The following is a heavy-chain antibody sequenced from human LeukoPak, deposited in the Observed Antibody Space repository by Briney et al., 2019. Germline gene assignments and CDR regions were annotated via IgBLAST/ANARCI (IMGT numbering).Heavy chain of an antibody. D-gene: IGHD6-19*01. CDR2: ISGSGGST. CDR1: GFTFSSYA. J-gene: IGHJ4*02. CDR3: AKGPKWQWLGNYFDY. V-gene: IGHV3-23*01. Sequence: GGSLRLSCAAYGFTFSSYAMSWVRQAPGKGLEWVSAISGSGGSTYYADSVKGRFTISRDNSKNTLYLQMNSLRAEDTAVYYCAKGPKWQWLGNYFDYWGQGTLVTVSS.